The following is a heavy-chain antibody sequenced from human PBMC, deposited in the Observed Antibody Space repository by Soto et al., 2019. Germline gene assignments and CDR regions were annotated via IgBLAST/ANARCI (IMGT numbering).Heavy chain of an antibody. J-gene: IGHJ4*02. D-gene: IGHD6-19*01. Sequence: QVQLQESGPGLVKPSETLSLTCTVSGGSVSSGSYYWSWIRQPPGKGLEWIGYIYYSGSTNYNPSPKSRVTISADTSKNPFSRKLSCVTAADTAVYYCARGGGSIAVAGLIDYWGQGTLVTVSS. CDR3: ARGGGSIAVAGLIDY. CDR1: GGSVSSGSYY. V-gene: IGHV4-61*01. CDR2: IYYSGST.